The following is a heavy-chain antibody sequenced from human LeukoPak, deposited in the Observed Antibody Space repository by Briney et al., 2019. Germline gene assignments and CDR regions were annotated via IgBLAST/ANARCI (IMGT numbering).Heavy chain of an antibody. Sequence: SETLSLTCTVSGGSISSYYWSWIRQPPGKGLEWIGYIYYSGSTNYNPSLKSRVTISVETSKNQFSLKLSSVTAADTAVYYCARTYSYDSSGYYLRWFDPWGQGTLVTVSS. CDR1: GGSISSYY. V-gene: IGHV4-59*01. CDR3: ARTYSYDSSGYYLRWFDP. CDR2: IYYSGST. J-gene: IGHJ5*02. D-gene: IGHD3-22*01.